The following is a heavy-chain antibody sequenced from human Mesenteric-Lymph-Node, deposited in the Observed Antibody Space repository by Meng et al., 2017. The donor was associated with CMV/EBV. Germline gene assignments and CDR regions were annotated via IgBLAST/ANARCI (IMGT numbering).Heavy chain of an antibody. D-gene: IGHD1-26*01. CDR1: GFTFSSYG. CDR2: IRYDGSNK. CDR3: ATGGSYNDYYNYGMDV. V-gene: IGHV3-30*02. J-gene: IGHJ6*02. Sequence: GGSLRLSCAASGFTFSSYGMHWVRQAPGKGLEWVAFIRYDGSNKYYADSVKGRFTISRDNSKNTLYLQMNSLRAEDTAVYYCATGGSYNDYYNYGMDVWGQGTTVTVSS.